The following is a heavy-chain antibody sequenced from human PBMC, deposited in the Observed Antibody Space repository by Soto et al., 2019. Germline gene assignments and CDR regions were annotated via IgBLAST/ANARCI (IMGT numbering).Heavy chain of an antibody. D-gene: IGHD3-22*01. V-gene: IGHV4-59*08. CDR2: VYYTGTT. CDR3: ARLGGYYQSLDT. Sequence: SETLSLTWTVAGGSIDSYDWTWIRQPPGKGLEWIGYVYYTGTTTYSPSLKSRVTISVDTSMNQISLKLSSVTAADTAFYYCARLGGYYQSLDTWGQGPLVTVSS. J-gene: IGHJ5*02. CDR1: GGSIDSYD.